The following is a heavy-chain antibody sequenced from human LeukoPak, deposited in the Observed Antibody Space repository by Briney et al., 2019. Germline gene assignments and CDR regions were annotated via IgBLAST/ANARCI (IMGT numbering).Heavy chain of an antibody. CDR3: AELGITMIGGV. CDR1: GLTVSNKY. CDR2: IKQDGSEK. V-gene: IGHV3-7*01. D-gene: IGHD3-10*02. Sequence: GGSLRLSCAASGLTVSNKYMSWVRQAPGKGLEWVANIKQDGSEKYYVDSVKGRFTISRDNAKDSLYLQMNGLRAEDTAVYYCAELGITMIGGVWGKGTTVTISS. J-gene: IGHJ6*04.